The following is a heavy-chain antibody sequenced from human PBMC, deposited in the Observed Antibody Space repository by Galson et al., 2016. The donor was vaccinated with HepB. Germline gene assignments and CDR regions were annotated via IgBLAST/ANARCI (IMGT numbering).Heavy chain of an antibody. CDR2: ISSTGGMI. Sequence: SLRLSCAGSGFTFSDFDMNWVRQAPGKGLEWISYISSTGGMIYYADFVKGRFIVSRDNARNSLYLQIMDLRVDDTSIYYCVRGRTIAAATNWFDSWGQGTLVTVSS. CDR3: VRGRTIAAATNWFDS. V-gene: IGHV3-69-1*02. D-gene: IGHD6-6*01. J-gene: IGHJ5*01. CDR1: GFTFSDFD.